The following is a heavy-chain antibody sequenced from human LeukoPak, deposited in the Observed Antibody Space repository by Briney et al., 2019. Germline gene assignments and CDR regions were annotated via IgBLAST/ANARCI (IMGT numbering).Heavy chain of an antibody. J-gene: IGHJ6*03. CDR2: ICYSGST. CDR1: GGSISSGDYY. V-gene: IGHV4-30-4*08. CDR3: ASADSSSWENNYYYYYYMDV. Sequence: SETLSLTCTVSGGSISSGDYYWSWIRQPPGKGLEWIGYICYSGSTYYNPSLKSRVTISVDTSKNQFSLKLSSVTAADTAVYYCASADSSSWENNYYYYYYMDVWGKGTTVTVSS. D-gene: IGHD6-13*01.